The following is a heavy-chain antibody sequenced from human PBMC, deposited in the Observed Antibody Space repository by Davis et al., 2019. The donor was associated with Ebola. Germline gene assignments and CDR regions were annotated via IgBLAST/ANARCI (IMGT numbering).Heavy chain of an antibody. CDR2: LHHSGST. CDR3: ARIGRLLWFGSGQH. CDR1: GYSISSGYY. V-gene: IGHV4-38-2*02. Sequence: SETLSLTCTVSGYSISSGYYWGWIRLPPGLGLEWIGSLHHSGSTYYNPSLKSRVTISVDTSKNQFSLKLISVTAADTAVYYCARIGRLLWFGSGQHWGQGTLVTVSS. J-gene: IGHJ1*01. D-gene: IGHD3-10*01.